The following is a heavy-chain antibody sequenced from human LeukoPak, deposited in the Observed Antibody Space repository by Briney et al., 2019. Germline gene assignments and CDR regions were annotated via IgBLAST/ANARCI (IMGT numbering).Heavy chain of an antibody. D-gene: IGHD3-22*01. Sequence: GGSLRLSCAASGFTFNNYIMNWVRQAPGKGLEWVSSISSSSDYIYYADSVKGRFTISRDNAKNSLYLQMNSLRAEDTAMYYCARRAGDYSHPYDYWGQGTLVTVSS. CDR1: GFTFNNYI. CDR3: ARRAGDYSHPYDY. J-gene: IGHJ4*02. V-gene: IGHV3-21*04. CDR2: ISSSSDYI.